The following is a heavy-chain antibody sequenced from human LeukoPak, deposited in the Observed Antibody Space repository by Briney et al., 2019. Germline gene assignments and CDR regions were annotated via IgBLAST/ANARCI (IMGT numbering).Heavy chain of an antibody. V-gene: IGHV3-7*01. CDR1: GFTFSSYW. CDR2: IKQDGSEK. J-gene: IGHJ6*02. D-gene: IGHD6-19*01. Sequence: GGSLRLSCAASGFTFSSYWMSWVRQAPGKGLEWVANIKQDGSEKYYVDSVKGRFTISRDNAKNSLYLQMNSLRAEDTAVYYCARGPTGSSGWSRGCYYGMDVWGQGTTVTVSS. CDR3: ARGPTGSSGWSRGCYYGMDV.